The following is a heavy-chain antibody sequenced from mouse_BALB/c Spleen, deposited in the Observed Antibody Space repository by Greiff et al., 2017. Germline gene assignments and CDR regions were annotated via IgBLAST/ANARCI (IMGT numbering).Heavy chain of an antibody. CDR1: GYTFTSYW. D-gene: IGHD1-1*01. Sequence: VKLVESGAELAKPGASVKMSCKASGYTFTSYWMHWVKQRPGQGLEWIGYINPSTGYTEYNQKFKDKATLTADKSSSTAYMQLSSLTSEDSAVYYCARRGYGSSTWFAYWGQGTLVTVSA. CDR3: ARRGYGSSTWFAY. CDR2: INPSTGYT. V-gene: IGHV1-7*01. J-gene: IGHJ3*01.